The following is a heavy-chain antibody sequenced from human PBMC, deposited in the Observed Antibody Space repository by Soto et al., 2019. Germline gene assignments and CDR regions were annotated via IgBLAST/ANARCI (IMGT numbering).Heavy chain of an antibody. CDR1: GYTFTSYD. CDR3: ARVEVGATYWYFDL. J-gene: IGHJ2*01. CDR2: MNPNSGNT. V-gene: IGHV1-8*01. Sequence: ASVKVSCKASGYTFTSYDINWVRQATGQGLEWMGWMNPNSGNTGYAQKFQGRVTMTRNTSISTAYMELSSLRSEDTAVYYCARVEVGATYWYFDLWGRGTLVTVS. D-gene: IGHD1-26*01.